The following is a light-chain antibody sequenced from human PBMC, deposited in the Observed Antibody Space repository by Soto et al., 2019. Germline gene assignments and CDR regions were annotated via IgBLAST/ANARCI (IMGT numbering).Light chain of an antibody. J-gene: IGKJ1*01. Sequence: AIKMTQSPSSLSASVGDRVTITCRASQGIRNDLGWYQQKPGKAPNLLIYAASNLESGVPSRFSGSGSGTDFTLPISSLQPEDFATYYCLQDYNYPRTFGQGTKVEIK. CDR1: QGIRND. V-gene: IGKV1-6*01. CDR3: LQDYNYPRT. CDR2: AAS.